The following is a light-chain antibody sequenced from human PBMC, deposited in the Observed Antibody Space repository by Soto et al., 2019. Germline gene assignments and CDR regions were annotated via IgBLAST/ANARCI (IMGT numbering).Light chain of an antibody. J-gene: IGLJ2*01. CDR1: SANIGNNY. CDR3: GAWDGSLSVVL. V-gene: IGLV1-51*01. Sequence: QPVLTQPPSVSAAPGQKVTISCSGSSANIGNNYVSWYQHLPGTAPKLVIYDSDKRPSEIPDRFSGSKSGTSATLDITGLQTGDEADYYCGAWDGSLSVVLFGGGTQLTVL. CDR2: DSD.